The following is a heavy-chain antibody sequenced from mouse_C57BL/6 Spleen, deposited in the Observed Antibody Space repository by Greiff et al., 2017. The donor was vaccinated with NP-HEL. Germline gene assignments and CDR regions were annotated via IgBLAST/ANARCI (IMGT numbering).Heavy chain of an antibody. Sequence: VQLQQSGAELVKPGASVKLSCKASGYTFTSYWMHWVKQRPGQGLEWIGMIHPNSGSTNYNEKFKSKATLTVDKSSSTAYMQLSSLTSEDSAVYYCAIDYDYEGPFAYWGQGTLVTVSA. D-gene: IGHD2-4*01. CDR2: IHPNSGST. CDR3: AIDYDYEGPFAY. V-gene: IGHV1-64*01. CDR1: GYTFTSYW. J-gene: IGHJ3*01.